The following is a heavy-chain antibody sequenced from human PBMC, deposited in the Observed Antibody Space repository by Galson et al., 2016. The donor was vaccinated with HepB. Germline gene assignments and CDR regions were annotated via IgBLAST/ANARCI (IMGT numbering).Heavy chain of an antibody. D-gene: IGHD3-10*01. CDR2: IEPDGSRP. V-gene: IGHV3-74*01. CDR1: GFTFTHHQ. Sequence: SLRLSCATSGFTFTHHQMHWVRQVPGKGLVWVSRIEPDGSRPIYADSVKGRFTISRDNAEDSLDLQMNSLRAEDTAVYYCARDRGPFDAFDIWGRGTMVTVSS. CDR3: ARDRGPFDAFDI. J-gene: IGHJ3*02.